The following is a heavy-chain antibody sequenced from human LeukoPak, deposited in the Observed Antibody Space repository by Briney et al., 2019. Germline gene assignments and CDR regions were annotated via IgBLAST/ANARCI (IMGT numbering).Heavy chain of an antibody. CDR3: ARPGQLGSLYYGMDV. Sequence: SETLSLTCAVYGESLSGYQWSWIRQPPGKGLERIGEINHGGSTNYNPSLKSRVSISVDPSKNQFSLKLSSVTAADTAVYYCARPGQLGSLYYGMDVWGQGPTVTVS. D-gene: IGHD3-10*01. J-gene: IGHJ6*02. CDR2: INHGGST. V-gene: IGHV4-34*01. CDR1: GESLSGYQ.